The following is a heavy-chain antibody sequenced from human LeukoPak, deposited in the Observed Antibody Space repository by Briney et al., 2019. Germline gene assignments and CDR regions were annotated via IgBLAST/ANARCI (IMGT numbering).Heavy chain of an antibody. J-gene: IGHJ4*02. CDR3: ARGTTSYYGGNSVVDY. CDR1: GYTFTSYD. Sequence: ASVKVSCKATGYTFTSYDINWVRQATGQGLEWMGWMNPNSGNTGYAQKFQGRVTMTRNTSISTAYMELSSLRSEDTAVYYCARGTTSYYGGNSVVDYWGQGTLVTVSS. V-gene: IGHV1-8*01. D-gene: IGHD4-23*01. CDR2: MNPNSGNT.